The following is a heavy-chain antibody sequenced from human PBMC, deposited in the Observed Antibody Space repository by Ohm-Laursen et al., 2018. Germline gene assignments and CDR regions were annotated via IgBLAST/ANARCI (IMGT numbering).Heavy chain of an antibody. CDR3: AKGADFWSGYYYGS. Sequence: SLRLSCAASGFTFDDYAMHWVRQAPGKGLEWVSGISWNSGSIGYADSVKGRFTISRDNAKNSLYLQMNSLRAEDTAVYYCAKGADFWSGYYYGSWGQGTLVTVSS. CDR2: ISWNSGSI. D-gene: IGHD3-3*01. V-gene: IGHV3-9*01. CDR1: GFTFDDYA. J-gene: IGHJ5*02.